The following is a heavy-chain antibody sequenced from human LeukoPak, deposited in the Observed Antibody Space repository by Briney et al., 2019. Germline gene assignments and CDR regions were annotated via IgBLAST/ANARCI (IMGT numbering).Heavy chain of an antibody. Sequence: GASVKVSCKASGGTSSSYAISWVRQAPGQGLEWMGGIIPIFGTANYAQKFQGRVTITADKSTSTAYMELSSLRSEDTAVYYCARLRGYCSSTSCYFYYGMDVWGKGTTVTVSS. J-gene: IGHJ6*04. CDR1: GGTSSSYA. CDR2: IIPIFGTA. V-gene: IGHV1-69*06. CDR3: ARLRGYCSSTSCYFYYGMDV. D-gene: IGHD2-2*01.